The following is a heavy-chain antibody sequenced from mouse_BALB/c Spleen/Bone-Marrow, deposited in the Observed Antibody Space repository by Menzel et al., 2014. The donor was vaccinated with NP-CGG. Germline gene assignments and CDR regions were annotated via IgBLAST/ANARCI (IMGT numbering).Heavy chain of an antibody. Sequence: EVHLVESGGGLVQPGGSLKLSCAASGFTFSNYGMSWVRQTPDKRLDLVATINSNGGTTYYPDSVKGRFTISRDNAKNTLYLQMSSLKSEDTAMYFCARGLYYVAYGPGFAHWGQGTLDTVSA. J-gene: IGHJ3*01. D-gene: IGHD2-13*01. CDR1: GFTFSNYG. CDR3: ARGLYYVAYGPGFAH. V-gene: IGHV5-6-3*01. CDR2: INSNGGTT.